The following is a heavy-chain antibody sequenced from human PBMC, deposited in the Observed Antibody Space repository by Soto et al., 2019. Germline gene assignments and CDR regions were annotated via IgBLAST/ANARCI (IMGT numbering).Heavy chain of an antibody. CDR2: IYDSGST. V-gene: IGHV4-30-4*01. D-gene: IGHD3-16*02. Sequence: QVQLQESGPGLVKPSQTLSLTCTVSGGSISGGDYYWSWIRQSPGKGLEWIGYIYDSGSTYYKPSLKSRVTISVDTSKNQFSLKLRSVTAADTAVYYCARFFVWGGYRYGYFDYWGQGILVTVSS. CDR3: ARFFVWGGYRYGYFDY. CDR1: GGSISGGDYY. J-gene: IGHJ4*02.